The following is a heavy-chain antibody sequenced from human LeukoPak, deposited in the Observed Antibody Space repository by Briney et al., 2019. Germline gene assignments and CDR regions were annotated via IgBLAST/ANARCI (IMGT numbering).Heavy chain of an antibody. Sequence: SSETLSLTCSVSGGSISTYYWNWIRQTPGKGLEWIGHISYGNTDNNPSLKSRVTISVDTSKNQFSLKLTSVTAADTAVYYCARDKAHSYGRYFDPWGQGALVTVSS. V-gene: IGHV4-59*01. J-gene: IGHJ5*02. CDR3: ARDKAHSYGRYFDP. CDR2: ISYGNT. D-gene: IGHD5-18*01. CDR1: GGSISTYY.